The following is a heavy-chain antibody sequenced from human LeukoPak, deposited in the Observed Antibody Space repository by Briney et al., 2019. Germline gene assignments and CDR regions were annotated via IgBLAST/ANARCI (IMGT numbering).Heavy chain of an antibody. Sequence: ASVKVSCKASGGTFSSYAISWVRQAPGQGLEWMGGILSIFGTAHYAQKCQGRVTITADESTSTAYMELSSLRPEDTAVYYCASPPDIVVVPAASVYYYYGMDVWGQGTTVTVSS. CDR2: ILSIFGTA. J-gene: IGHJ6*02. V-gene: IGHV1-69*13. CDR1: GGTFSSYA. D-gene: IGHD2-2*01. CDR3: ASPPDIVVVPAASVYYYYGMDV.